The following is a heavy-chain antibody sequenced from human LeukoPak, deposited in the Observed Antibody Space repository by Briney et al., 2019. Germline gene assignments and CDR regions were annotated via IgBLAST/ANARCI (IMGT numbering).Heavy chain of an antibody. D-gene: IGHD3-22*01. V-gene: IGHV4-34*01. CDR1: GGSFSGYY. CDR3: AREGRVIKGEQNVPPQPPYYYMDV. CDR2: INHSGST. Sequence: SETLSLTCAVYGGSFSGYYWSWIRQPPGKGLEWIGEINHSGSTNYNPSLTSRVTISVDTSKNQFSLKLSSVTAADTAVYYWAREGRVIKGEQNVPPQPPYYYMDVWGKGTTVTVSS. J-gene: IGHJ6*03.